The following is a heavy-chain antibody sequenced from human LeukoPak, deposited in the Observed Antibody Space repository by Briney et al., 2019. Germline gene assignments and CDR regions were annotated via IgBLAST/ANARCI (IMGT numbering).Heavy chain of an antibody. V-gene: IGHV3-30*04. Sequence: GGSLRLSCAASGFTFSSYAMHCVRQAPGKGLEWVAVISYDGSNKYYADSVKGRFTISRDNSKNTLYLQMNSLRAEDTAVYYCAKEHRSHFDYWGQGTLVTVSS. J-gene: IGHJ4*02. CDR2: ISYDGSNK. CDR3: AKEHRSHFDY. CDR1: GFTFSSYA.